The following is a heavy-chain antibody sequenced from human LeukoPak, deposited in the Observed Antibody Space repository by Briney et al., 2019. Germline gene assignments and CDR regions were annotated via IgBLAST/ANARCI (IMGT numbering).Heavy chain of an antibody. V-gene: IGHV4-59*11. CDR2: IYYSGST. Sequence: SETLSLTCTVSGGSISSHYWSWIRQPPGKGLEWIGYIYYSGSTNYNPSLKSRVTISVDTSKNQFSLKLSSVPAADTAVYYCAREVGARFDYWGQGTLVTVSS. D-gene: IGHD1-26*01. J-gene: IGHJ4*02. CDR3: AREVGARFDY. CDR1: GGSISSHY.